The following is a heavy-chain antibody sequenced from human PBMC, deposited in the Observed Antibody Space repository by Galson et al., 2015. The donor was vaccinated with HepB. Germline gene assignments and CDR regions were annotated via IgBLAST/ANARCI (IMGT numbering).Heavy chain of an antibody. CDR2: FSGYDGST. CDR3: ARDSRLELRLNNYFSYGMDV. CDR1: GYSFSNYG. D-gene: IGHD1-1*01. J-gene: IGHJ6*02. V-gene: IGHV1-18*01. Sequence: SVKVSCKASGYSFSNYGLSWIRQAPGPGLEWMGWFSGYDGSTNYAKRFKGRVTMTADASTGTAYLELRNLRSDDTAVYYCARDSRLELRLNNYFSYGMDVWGQGSAVIVSS.